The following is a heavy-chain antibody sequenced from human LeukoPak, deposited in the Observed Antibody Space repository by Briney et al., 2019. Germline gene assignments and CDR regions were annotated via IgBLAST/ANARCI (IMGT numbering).Heavy chain of an antibody. Sequence: ASVKVSCKASGYTFTGYYMHWVRQAPGQGLEWMGWINPNSGGTNYAQKFQGRVTMTRDTSISTAYMELSRLRSDDTAVYYCARPFGGDAGGWFDPWGQGTLVTVSS. CDR2: INPNSGGT. CDR3: ARPFGGDAGGWFDP. CDR1: GYTFTGYY. V-gene: IGHV1-2*02. D-gene: IGHD3-3*01. J-gene: IGHJ5*02.